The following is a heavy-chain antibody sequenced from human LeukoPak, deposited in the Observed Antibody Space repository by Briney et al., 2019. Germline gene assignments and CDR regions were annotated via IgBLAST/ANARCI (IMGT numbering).Heavy chain of an antibody. CDR2: IFYS. Sequence: SETLSLTCTVSGGSISTSNYYWGWIRQPPGKGLEWIGNIFYSPSLKSRVTISLDTSRNQFSLKLNSVTAADTAVYYCAKSNGYGLVDIWGQGTMVTVSS. V-gene: IGHV4-39*07. J-gene: IGHJ3*02. CDR1: GGSISTSNYY. D-gene: IGHD3-10*01. CDR3: AKSNGYGLVDI.